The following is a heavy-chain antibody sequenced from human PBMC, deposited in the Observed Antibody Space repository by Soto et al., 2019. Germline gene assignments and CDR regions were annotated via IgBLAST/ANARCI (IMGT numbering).Heavy chain of an antibody. J-gene: IGHJ3*02. CDR3: ARFEDISFPLHAFDI. Sequence: QVQLQESGPGLVKPSQTLSLTCTVSGGSISSGGYYWSWIRQHPGKGLEWIGYIYYSGSTYYNPSLKSRVTISVDTSKNQFSLKPSSVTAADTAVYYCARFEDISFPLHAFDIWGQGTMVTVSS. CDR2: IYYSGST. V-gene: IGHV4-31*03. CDR1: GGSISSGGYY.